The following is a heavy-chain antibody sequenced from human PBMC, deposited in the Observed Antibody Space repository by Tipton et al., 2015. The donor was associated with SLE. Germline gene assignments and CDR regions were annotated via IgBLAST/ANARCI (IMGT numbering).Heavy chain of an antibody. CDR3: ARGLYGDEPGY. V-gene: IGHV4-34*01. D-gene: IGHD4-17*01. J-gene: IGHJ4*02. CDR1: GGSFRGYY. CDR2: INHSGST. Sequence: TLSLTCAVYGGSFRGYYCSLIRHPPGKGLEWIWEINHSGSTNYNPSLKSRVTISVDTSKNQFSLKLTSLTAADTAVYYCARGLYGDEPGYWGQGTLVTVSS.